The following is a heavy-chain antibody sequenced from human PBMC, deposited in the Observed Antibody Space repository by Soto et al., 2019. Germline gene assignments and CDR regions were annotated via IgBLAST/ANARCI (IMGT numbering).Heavy chain of an antibody. CDR2: IYSGGST. CDR3: AKGLLWFGESNWFDP. J-gene: IGHJ5*02. Sequence: VGSLRLSCAASGFTVSSNYMSWVRQAPGKGLEWVSVIYSGGSTYYADSVKGRFTISRDNSKNTLYLQMNSLRAEDTAVYHCAKGLLWFGESNWFDPWGQGTLVTVSS. CDR1: GFTVSSNY. D-gene: IGHD3-10*01. V-gene: IGHV3-66*02.